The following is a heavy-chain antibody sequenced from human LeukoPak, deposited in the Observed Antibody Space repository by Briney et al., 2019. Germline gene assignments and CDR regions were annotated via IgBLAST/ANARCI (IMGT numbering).Heavy chain of an antibody. CDR3: ARESSGWYRVPFDY. J-gene: IGHJ4*02. CDR2: INPTGTAT. Sequence: GASVKVSYKASGYTFINHWMHWVRQAPGQGLEWVGLINPTGTATLYAQKFQGRITLTRDMSATTDYMELSSLRSEDTAVYYCARESSGWYRVPFDYWGQGTLVTVSS. D-gene: IGHD6-19*01. V-gene: IGHV1-46*01. CDR1: GYTFINHW.